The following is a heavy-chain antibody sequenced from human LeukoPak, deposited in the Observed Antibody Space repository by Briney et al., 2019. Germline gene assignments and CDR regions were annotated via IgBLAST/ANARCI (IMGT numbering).Heavy chain of an antibody. Sequence: AASVKVSCKASGGTFSSYAISWVRQAPGQGLEWMGWISAYNGNTNYAQKLQGRVTMTTDTSTSTAYMELRSLRSDDTAVYYCARDRYQLPNDAFDIWGQGTMVTVSS. J-gene: IGHJ3*02. D-gene: IGHD2-2*01. CDR3: ARDRYQLPNDAFDI. V-gene: IGHV1-18*01. CDR1: GGTFSSYA. CDR2: ISAYNGNT.